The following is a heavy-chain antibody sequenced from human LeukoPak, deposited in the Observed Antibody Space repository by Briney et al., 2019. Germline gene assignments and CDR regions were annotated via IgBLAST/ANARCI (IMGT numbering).Heavy chain of an antibody. J-gene: IGHJ4*02. Sequence: GGSLRLSCAASGFTFSNYAMSWVRQAPGKGLEWVSTISGSGGSTYYADSVKGRFSISRDNSKNTLYLQMNSLRAEDTAVYYCAKDFTAIPYYFDYWGRGTLVTVSS. D-gene: IGHD2-21*02. CDR2: ISGSGGST. CDR3: AKDFTAIPYYFDY. CDR1: GFTFSNYA. V-gene: IGHV3-23*01.